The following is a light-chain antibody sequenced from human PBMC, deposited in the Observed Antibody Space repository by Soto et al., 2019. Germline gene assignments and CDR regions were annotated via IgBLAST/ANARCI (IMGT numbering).Light chain of an antibody. Sequence: QSVLTQPPSVSGAPGQRVTISCTGGSYNIGAFYDVHWYQQLPGTAPKLLIYRSNSRPSGVPDRFSGSKSGSSASLAITGLQPEDEADYYCQSYDNSLSAPWVFGGGTKLTVL. CDR2: RSN. V-gene: IGLV1-40*01. J-gene: IGLJ3*02. CDR1: SYNIGAFYD. CDR3: QSYDNSLSAPWV.